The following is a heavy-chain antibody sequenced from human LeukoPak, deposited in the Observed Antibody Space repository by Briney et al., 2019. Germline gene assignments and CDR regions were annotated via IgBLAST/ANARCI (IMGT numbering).Heavy chain of an antibody. CDR3: AAGRQQLDWFDP. Sequence: SETLSLTCTVSGGSITSSNYFWGWIRQPPGKGLEWIGSIYYSGSTYYNPSLKSRVTISVDTSKNQFSLKLSSVTAADTAVYYCAAGRQQLDWFDPWGQGTLVTVSS. CDR2: IYYSGST. J-gene: IGHJ5*02. V-gene: IGHV4-39*01. CDR1: GGSITSSNYF. D-gene: IGHD6-13*01.